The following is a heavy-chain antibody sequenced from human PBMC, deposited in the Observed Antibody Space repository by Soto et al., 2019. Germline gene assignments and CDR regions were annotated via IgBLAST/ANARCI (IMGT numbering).Heavy chain of an antibody. Sequence: QLQLQESGPGLVKPSETLSLTCTVSGGSISSSSYYWGWIRQPPGKGLEWIGSIYYRWSTYYNPSLKSRVTISVDTSKNRFSLELSSVSAAGTAVYYRARRLTYYYGWGSFSGPPQNMDVWGKGTTVTVSS. V-gene: IGHV4-39*01. D-gene: IGHD3-10*01. CDR3: ARRLTYYYGWGSFSGPPQNMDV. CDR1: GGSISSSSYY. CDR2: IYYRWST. J-gene: IGHJ6*03.